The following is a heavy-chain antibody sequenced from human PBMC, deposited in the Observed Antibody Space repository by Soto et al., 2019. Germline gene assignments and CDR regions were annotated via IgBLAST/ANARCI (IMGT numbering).Heavy chain of an antibody. J-gene: IGHJ4*02. V-gene: IGHV3-21*02. Sequence: DVQLVESGGGLVKPGGSLRLSCVASGFTFTSYSMLWVRQPPGKGLEWVSSISSDNNYIYYADSVKGRFTISRDNAKNSLYLQMISLRAEDTAVYYCARGRTCTGASCYGGGDYWGQGTLFTVSS. CDR2: ISSDNNYI. CDR1: GFTFTSYS. CDR3: ARGRTCTGASCYGGGDY. D-gene: IGHD2-8*02.